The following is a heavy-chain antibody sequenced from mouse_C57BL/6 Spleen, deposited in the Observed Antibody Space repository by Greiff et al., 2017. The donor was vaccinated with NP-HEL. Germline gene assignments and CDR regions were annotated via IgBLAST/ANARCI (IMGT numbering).Heavy chain of an antibody. Sequence: VQLQQPGAELVKPGASVKLSCKASGYTFTSYWMQWVKQRPGQGLEWIGEIDPSDSYSNYNQKFKGKATLTEDTSSSTAYMQLSSLTSEDSAVYYCASGLGYYINPYYGMDYWGQGTSVTVSS. CDR1: GYTFTSYW. V-gene: IGHV1-50*01. J-gene: IGHJ4*01. CDR3: ASGLGYYINPYYGMDY. D-gene: IGHD2-5*01. CDR2: IDPSDSYS.